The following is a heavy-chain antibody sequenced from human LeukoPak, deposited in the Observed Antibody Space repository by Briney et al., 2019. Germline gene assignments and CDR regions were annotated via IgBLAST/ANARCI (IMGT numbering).Heavy chain of an antibody. Sequence: GASVKVSCKASGYTFTSYGISWVRQAPGQGLEWMGWISAYNGNTNYAQKLQGRVTMTTDTSTSTAYMELRSLRSDDTAVYYCARDLYVYVWGSYRPNYFDYWGQGTLVTVSS. D-gene: IGHD3-16*02. CDR2: ISAYNGNT. V-gene: IGHV1-18*01. CDR1: GYTFTSYG. CDR3: ARDLYVYVWGSYRPNYFDY. J-gene: IGHJ4*02.